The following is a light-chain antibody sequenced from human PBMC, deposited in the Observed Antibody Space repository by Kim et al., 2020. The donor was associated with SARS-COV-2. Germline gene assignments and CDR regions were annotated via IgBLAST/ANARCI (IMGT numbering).Light chain of an antibody. CDR1: QSVRGN. CDR3: QHYYNCPLYT. J-gene: IGKJ2*01. CDR2: GAS. Sequence: EIVMTQSPDTLSVSPGERATLSCRASQSVRGNLAWYQQKPGQAPRLLIYGASTRATGIPARFRDSGFGTEFTLTISSLQSEDFAVYFCQHYYNCPLYTFGHGTKLEI. V-gene: IGKV3-15*01.